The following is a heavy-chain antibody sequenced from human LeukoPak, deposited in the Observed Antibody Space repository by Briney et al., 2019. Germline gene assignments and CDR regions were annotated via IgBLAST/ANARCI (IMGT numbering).Heavy chain of an antibody. CDR1: GFTFSSYW. Sequence: GSLRLSCAASGFTFSSYWMSWVRQAPGKGLEWIGYIYHSGSTYYNPSLKSRVTISVDRSKNQFSLKLSSVTAADTAVYYCARAPITMVRVDAFDIWGQGTMVTVSS. J-gene: IGHJ3*02. D-gene: IGHD3-10*01. V-gene: IGHV4-4*02. CDR3: ARAPITMVRVDAFDI. CDR2: IYHSGST.